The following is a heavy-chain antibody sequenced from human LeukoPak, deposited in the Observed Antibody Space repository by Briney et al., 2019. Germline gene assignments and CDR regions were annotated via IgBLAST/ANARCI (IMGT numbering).Heavy chain of an antibody. D-gene: IGHD5-12*01. CDR3: ARHGYSAYGGFDY. V-gene: IGHV3-66*04. Sequence: PGGSLRLSRAASEFSVGSNYMTWVRQAPGKGLEWVSLIYSGGSTYYADSVKGRFTISRDNSKNTLYLQMNSLRAEDTAVYYCARHGYSAYGGFDYWGQGTLVTVSS. CDR2: IYSGGST. CDR1: EFSVGSNY. J-gene: IGHJ4*02.